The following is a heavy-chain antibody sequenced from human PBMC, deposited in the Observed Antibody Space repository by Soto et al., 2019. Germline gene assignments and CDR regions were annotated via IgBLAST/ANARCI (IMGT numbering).Heavy chain of an antibody. CDR3: AKDRVTVYGVVITFED. CDR1: GLTFSGHA. Sequence: EVQLLESGGGFVQPGGSLRLSCAASGLTFSGHAMSWVRQAPGKGLEWVSSISGSGYETYYADSVKGRVTISRDNSQNSLFLQMNSLRAEDSAVYYCAKDRVTVYGVVITFEDWCQGTLVTVSS. D-gene: IGHD3-3*01. J-gene: IGHJ4*02. CDR2: ISGSGYET. V-gene: IGHV3-23*01.